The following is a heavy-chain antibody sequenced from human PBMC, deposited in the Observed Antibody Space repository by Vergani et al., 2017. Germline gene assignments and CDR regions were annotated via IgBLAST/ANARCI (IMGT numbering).Heavy chain of an antibody. CDR2: IRSKVYGGTT. Sequence: EVQLVESGGGLVQPGRSLRLSCTASGFTFGDYAMSWLRQAPGKGLEWVGFIRSKVYGGTTEYAASVKGRFTISRDDSKSIAYLQMNSLKTEDTAVYYCTRVDTAMALSFDYWGQGTLVTVSS. CDR1: GFTFGDYA. CDR3: TRVDTAMALSFDY. D-gene: IGHD5-18*01. J-gene: IGHJ4*02. V-gene: IGHV3-49*03.